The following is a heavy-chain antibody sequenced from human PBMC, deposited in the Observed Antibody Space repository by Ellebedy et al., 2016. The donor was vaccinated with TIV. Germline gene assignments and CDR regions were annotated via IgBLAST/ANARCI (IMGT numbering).Heavy chain of an antibody. V-gene: IGHV3-11*06. Sequence: GESLKISCAASGFTFSDYYMSWIRQAPGKGLEWVSYISSSSSYKNYADAVKGRFTISRDHAKNSLYLQMNSRRAEDTAVYYCARLGVIAAAGASDYWGQGTLVIVSS. D-gene: IGHD6-13*01. CDR3: ARLGVIAAAGASDY. J-gene: IGHJ4*02. CDR1: GFTFSDYY. CDR2: ISSSSSYK.